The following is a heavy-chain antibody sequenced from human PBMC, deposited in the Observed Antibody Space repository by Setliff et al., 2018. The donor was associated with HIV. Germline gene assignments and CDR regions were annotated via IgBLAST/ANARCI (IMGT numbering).Heavy chain of an antibody. CDR1: GGSISSRSYF. D-gene: IGHD6-25*01. Sequence: SETLSLTCTVSGGSISSRSYFWGWIRQPPGKGLEWIGSIYYSGSTYYNPSLKSRVTISVDTSKNQFSLKPSSVTAAATTVYYCARHGDSSASPYHYYNYMDVWGKGTTVTVSS. CDR2: IYYSGST. CDR3: ARHGDSSASPYHYYNYMDV. J-gene: IGHJ6*03. V-gene: IGHV4-39*01.